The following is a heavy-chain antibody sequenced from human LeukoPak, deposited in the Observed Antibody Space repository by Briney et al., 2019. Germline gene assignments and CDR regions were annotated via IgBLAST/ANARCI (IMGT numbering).Heavy chain of an antibody. CDR3: ASEAVYGSGSYYSGYFDY. V-gene: IGHV3-33*01. CDR1: GFTFSSYG. Sequence: GGSLRLSCAASGFTFSSYGMHWVRQAPGKGLEWVAVIWYDGSNKYYAGSVKGRFTISRDNSKNTLYLQMNSLRAEDTAVYYCASEAVYGSGSYYSGYFDYWGQGTLVTVSS. J-gene: IGHJ4*02. CDR2: IWYDGSNK. D-gene: IGHD3-10*01.